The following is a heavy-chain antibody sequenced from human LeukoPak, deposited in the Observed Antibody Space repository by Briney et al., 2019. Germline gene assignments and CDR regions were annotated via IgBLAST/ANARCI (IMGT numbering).Heavy chain of an antibody. D-gene: IGHD3-9*01. CDR3: ASVKGERYFDWHTTNWFDP. CDR1: GYTFTSYA. CDR2: INPNSGGT. Sequence: GASVKVSCKASGYTFTSYAMNWVRQAPGQGLEWMGWINPNSGGTNYAQKFQGRVTMTRDTSISTAYMELSRLRSDDTAVYYCASVKGERYFDWHTTNWFDPWGQGTLVTVSS. J-gene: IGHJ5*02. V-gene: IGHV1-2*02.